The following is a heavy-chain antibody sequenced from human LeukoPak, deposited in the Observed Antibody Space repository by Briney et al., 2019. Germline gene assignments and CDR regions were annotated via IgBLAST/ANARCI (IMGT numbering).Heavy chain of an antibody. D-gene: IGHD3-10*01. CDR3: AKRGVVIRAVIIVGFHKEAYYFDY. CDR1: GITLSNYG. Sequence: GGSLRPSCAVSGITLSNYGMSWVRQAPGKGLEWVAGISDSGGSTNCADSVKGRFTISRDNPKNTLYLQMNSLRAEDTAVYFCAKRGVVIRAVIIVGFHKEAYYFDYWGQGALVTVSS. CDR2: ISDSGGST. V-gene: IGHV3-23*01. J-gene: IGHJ4*02.